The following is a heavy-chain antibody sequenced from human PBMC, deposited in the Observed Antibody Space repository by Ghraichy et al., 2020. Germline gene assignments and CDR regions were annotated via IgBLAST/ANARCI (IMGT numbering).Heavy chain of an antibody. CDR2: INHSGST. Sequence: SETLSLTCAVYGGSFSGYYWSWIRQPPGKGLEWIGEINHSGSTNYNPSLKSRVTISVDTSKNQFSLKLSSVTAADTAVYYCARGRGYSYGYSAWFDPWGQGTLVTVSS. J-gene: IGHJ5*02. V-gene: IGHV4-34*01. D-gene: IGHD5-18*01. CDR1: GGSFSGYY. CDR3: ARGRGYSYGYSAWFDP.